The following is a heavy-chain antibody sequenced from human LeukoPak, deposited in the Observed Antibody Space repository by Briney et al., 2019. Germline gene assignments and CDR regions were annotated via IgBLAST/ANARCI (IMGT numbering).Heavy chain of an antibody. CDR2: IFHSGST. CDR1: GGSISSDAYS. J-gene: IGHJ3*02. V-gene: IGHV4-31*11. Sequence: SETLSLTCAVSGGSISSDAYSWNWIRQPPGKGLEWIGYIFHSGSTYYNPSLKSRVSISVDTSNNQFSLRLSSVTAADTAVYYCARDVVVTSSPDAFDIWGQGTMVTVSS. CDR3: ARDVVVTSSPDAFDI. D-gene: IGHD2-21*02.